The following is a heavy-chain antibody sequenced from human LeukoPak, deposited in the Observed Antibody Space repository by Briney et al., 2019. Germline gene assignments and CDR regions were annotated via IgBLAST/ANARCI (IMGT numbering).Heavy chain of an antibody. CDR1: GYTFTSYG. CDR3: ASTTTGYSSSWYVSEYFQH. J-gene: IGHJ1*01. D-gene: IGHD6-13*01. Sequence: ASVKVSCKASGYTFTSYGISWVRQAPGQGLEWMGWISAYNGNTNYAQKLQGRVTMTTDTSTSTAYMELRSLRSDDTAVYYCASTTTGYSSSWYVSEYFQHWGQGTLVTVSS. CDR2: ISAYNGNT. V-gene: IGHV1-18*01.